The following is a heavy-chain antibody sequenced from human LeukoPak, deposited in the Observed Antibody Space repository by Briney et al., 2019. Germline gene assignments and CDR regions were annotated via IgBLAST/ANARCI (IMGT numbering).Heavy chain of an antibody. CDR3: AKDQEAEYYFDY. CDR1: GFTFSSYA. V-gene: IGHV3-23*01. Sequence: GGSLRLSRAASGFTFSSYAMSWVRQAPGKGLEWVSAISGSGGSTYYADSVKGRFTISRDNSKNTLYLQMNSLRAEDTAVYYCAKDQEAEYYFDYWGQGTLVTVSS. J-gene: IGHJ4*02. CDR2: ISGSGGST.